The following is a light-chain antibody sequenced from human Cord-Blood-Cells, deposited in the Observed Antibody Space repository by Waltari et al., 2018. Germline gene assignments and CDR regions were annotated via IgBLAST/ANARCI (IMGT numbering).Light chain of an antibody. CDR3: QAWDSSTAV. Sequence: SYQLTHPPSVSVYPAQTASLTCSGDKLGDKYACWYQQKPGQSTVLVIYQDSKRPPGIPERFSGSISGNVATLTISGTQVMDEADYYCQAWDSSTAVLCGGTKLTVL. J-gene: IGLJ2*01. CDR2: QDS. CDR1: KLGDKY. V-gene: IGLV3-1*01.